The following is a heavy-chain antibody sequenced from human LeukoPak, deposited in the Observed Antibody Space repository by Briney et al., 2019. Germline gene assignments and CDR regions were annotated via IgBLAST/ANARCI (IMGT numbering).Heavy chain of an antibody. J-gene: IGHJ3*02. CDR3: ARDLEDSSPFGAFDM. Sequence: GGSLRLSCAASGFTVSSNYMNWVRQVPGKGLEWVAAIWFDGIRKYYADSVKGRLTISRDNSKNTLYLQMNTLRGEDTAVYYCARDLEDSSPFGAFDMWGQGIMVTVSS. D-gene: IGHD3-22*01. CDR2: IWFDGIRK. CDR1: GFTVSSNY. V-gene: IGHV3-33*08.